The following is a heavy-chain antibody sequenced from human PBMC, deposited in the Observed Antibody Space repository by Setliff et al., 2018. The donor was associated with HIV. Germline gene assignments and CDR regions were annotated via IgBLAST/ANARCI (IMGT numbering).Heavy chain of an antibody. V-gene: IGHV4-31*03. CDR1: GDSISGAGFY. J-gene: IGHJ4*02. CDR2: IYYSGST. Sequence: PSETLSLTCTVSGDSISGAGFYWTWIRHLPGKGLEWIGSIYYSGSTYYNPSLKSRVTISLGTSRWQFSLTLNSVSAADTAVYFCAREAMYYYDTSGHPQGFDYWGQGTLVTVSS. D-gene: IGHD3-22*01. CDR3: AREAMYYYDTSGHPQGFDY.